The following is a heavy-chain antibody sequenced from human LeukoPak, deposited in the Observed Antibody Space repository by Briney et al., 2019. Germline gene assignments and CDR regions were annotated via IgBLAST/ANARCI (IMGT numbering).Heavy chain of an antibody. CDR3: ARGVLLWFSNWFDP. Sequence: SETLSLTCAVYGGSFSGHYWSWIRQPPGKGLEWIGEINHSGSTNYNPSLKSRVTISVDTSKNQFSLKLSSVTAADTAVYYCARGVLLWFSNWFDPWGQGTLVTVSS. CDR1: GGSFSGHY. D-gene: IGHD3-10*01. CDR2: INHSGST. V-gene: IGHV4-34*01. J-gene: IGHJ5*02.